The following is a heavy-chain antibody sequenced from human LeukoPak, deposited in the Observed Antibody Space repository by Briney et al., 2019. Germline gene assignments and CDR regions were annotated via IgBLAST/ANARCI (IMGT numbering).Heavy chain of an antibody. CDR1: GFTFSNYA. V-gene: IGHV3-23*01. J-gene: IGHJ3*02. D-gene: IGHD6-19*01. CDR2: VSGSGGNT. CDR3: AKDFEYSSGWYGAFDI. Sequence: GGSLRLSCAASGFTFSNYAMSWVRQAPGKGLDWVSGVSGSGGNTYYADSVKGRFTISRDNSKNTLFLQMNSLRAEDTAVYYCAKDFEYSSGWYGAFDIWGQGTMVTVSS.